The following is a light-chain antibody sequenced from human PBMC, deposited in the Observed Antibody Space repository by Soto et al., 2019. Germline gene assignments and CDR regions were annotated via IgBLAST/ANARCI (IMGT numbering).Light chain of an antibody. V-gene: IGKV1-5*01. Sequence: DIQLTQSPSPLSASVGDSVTITCRASQSISFCLAWYQQKPGKAPKLLIYDASTLESGGPSRFSGSGSGEEFTLTISSLQPDDFATYYCKQYSPYRSFGQGTKV. CDR1: QSISFC. J-gene: IGKJ1*01. CDR3: KQYSPYRS. CDR2: DAS.